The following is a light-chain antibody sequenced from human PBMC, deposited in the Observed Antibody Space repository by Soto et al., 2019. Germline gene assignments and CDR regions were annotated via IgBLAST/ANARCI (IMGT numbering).Light chain of an antibody. CDR1: SGHSSYI. J-gene: IGLJ3*02. V-gene: IGLV4-60*02. CDR2: LEGSGTY. Sequence: QLVLTQSSSASASLGSSVKLTCTLSSGHSSYIIAWHQQEPGKAPRYLMNLEGSGTYNKGSGVPDRFSGSSSGADRYLTISNLQFEDEADYYRETWDSNTRVFGGGTKVTVL. CDR3: ETWDSNTRV.